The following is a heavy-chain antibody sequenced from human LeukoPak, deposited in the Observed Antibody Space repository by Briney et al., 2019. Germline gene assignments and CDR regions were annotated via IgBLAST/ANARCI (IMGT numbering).Heavy chain of an antibody. V-gene: IGHV6-1*01. CDR1: GDSVSSNSAA. D-gene: IGHD5-24*01. J-gene: IGHJ4*02. CDR3: AREEMATIWVNYFDY. CDR2: TYYRSKWYN. Sequence: SQTLSLTCAISGDSVSSNSAAWNWIRQSPSRGLEWLGRTYYRSKWYNDYAVSVRSRITINPDTSKNQFSLQLNSVTPEDTAVYYCAREEMATIWVNYFDYWGQGTLVTVSS.